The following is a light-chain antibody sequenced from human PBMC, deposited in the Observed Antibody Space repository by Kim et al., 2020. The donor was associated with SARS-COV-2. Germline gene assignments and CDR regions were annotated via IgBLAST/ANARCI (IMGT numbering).Light chain of an antibody. Sequence: SVSPGPKVTITCAGDKLGDKYSSWYQQQPGQAPVLVIYQDTKRPSGIPERFVGSNSGNTATLTISGAQAMDEADYYCQAWDNTWVFGGGTQLTVL. CDR1: KLGDKY. V-gene: IGLV3-1*01. CDR2: QDT. CDR3: QAWDNTWV. J-gene: IGLJ3*02.